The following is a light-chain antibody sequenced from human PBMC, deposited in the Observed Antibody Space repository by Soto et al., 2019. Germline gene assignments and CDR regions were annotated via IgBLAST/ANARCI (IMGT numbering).Light chain of an antibody. CDR2: DIS. Sequence: DIQMTQSASSLSAAVGDRVTITCQTSQVINEYLNWYQQKPGKAPKLVIYDISTLEIGVPSRFSGGGSGTKFTFTISGLQPEDIATYYCQQYENLPYTFGQGTKLEI. CDR1: QVINEY. V-gene: IGKV1-33*01. J-gene: IGKJ2*01. CDR3: QQYENLPYT.